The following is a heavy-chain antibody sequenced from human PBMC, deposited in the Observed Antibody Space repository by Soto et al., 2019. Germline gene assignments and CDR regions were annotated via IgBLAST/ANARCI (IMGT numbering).Heavy chain of an antibody. CDR3: ARGKNWFDP. Sequence: QVQLQESGPGLVKPSQTLSLTCTVSGGSISSGGYHWSWIRQHPGKGLEWIRYIYYSGSTYYNPSHKSRVTISVDTSKNQFSLKLSSVTAADTAVYYCARGKNWFDPWGQGTLVTVSS. CDR1: GGSISSGGYH. J-gene: IGHJ5*02. CDR2: IYYSGST. V-gene: IGHV4-31*03.